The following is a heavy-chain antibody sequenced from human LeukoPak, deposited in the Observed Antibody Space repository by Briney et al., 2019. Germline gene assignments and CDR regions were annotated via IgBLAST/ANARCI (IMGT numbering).Heavy chain of an antibody. CDR2: IAGSGETI. Sequence: GGSLRLSCAASRFTFSDYYMSWVRQAPGKGLEWISNIAGSGETIYYADSVKGRFTISRDNANNLLFLQMNSLRAEDTAVYYCARDRRPSEYLGLHVWGQGTTVIVSS. V-gene: IGHV3-11*01. D-gene: IGHD2-2*01. J-gene: IGHJ6*02. CDR3: ARDRRPSEYLGLHV. CDR1: RFTFSDYY.